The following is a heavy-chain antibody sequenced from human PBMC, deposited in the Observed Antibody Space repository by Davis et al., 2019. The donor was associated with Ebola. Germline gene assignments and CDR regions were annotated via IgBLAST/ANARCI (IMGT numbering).Heavy chain of an antibody. V-gene: IGHV4-59*08. CDR1: GGSISSHY. CDR2: IYYSGST. J-gene: IGHJ6*04. Sequence: SETLSLTCTVSGGSISSHYWSWIRQPPGKGLEWIGYIYYSGSTNYNPSLKSRVTISVDTSKNQFSLKLSSVTAADTAVYYCARQVLNYYYGMDVWGKGTTVTVSS. CDR3: ARQVLNYYYGMDV.